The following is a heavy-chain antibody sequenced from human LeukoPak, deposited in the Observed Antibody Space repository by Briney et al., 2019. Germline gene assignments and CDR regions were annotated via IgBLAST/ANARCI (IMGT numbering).Heavy chain of an antibody. CDR1: GFTFSSYA. J-gene: IGHJ3*02. CDR3: TTPYYYGSGDAFDI. Sequence: GGSLRLSCAASGFTFSSYAMSWVRQAPGKGLEWVSAVSGSGGSTYYADSVKGRFTISRDNSKNTLYLQMNSLRAEDTAVYYCTTPYYYGSGDAFDIWGQGTMVTVSS. D-gene: IGHD3-10*01. CDR2: VSGSGGST. V-gene: IGHV3-23*01.